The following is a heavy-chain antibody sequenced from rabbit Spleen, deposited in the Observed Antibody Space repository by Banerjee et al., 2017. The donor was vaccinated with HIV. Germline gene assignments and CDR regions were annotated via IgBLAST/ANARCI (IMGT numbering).Heavy chain of an antibody. J-gene: IGHJ4*01. V-gene: IGHV1S40*01. CDR3: ARDPAGREDFNL. CDR2: IYADRSGST. Sequence: QSLEESGGDLVKPEGSLTLTCTASGFSFSSSYYMCWVRQAPGKGLECIACIYADRSGSTYYATWAKGRFTISRTSSTTVTLEMTSLTAADTATYFCARDPAGREDFNLWGPGTLVTVS. CDR1: GFSFSSSYY. D-gene: IGHD4-2*01.